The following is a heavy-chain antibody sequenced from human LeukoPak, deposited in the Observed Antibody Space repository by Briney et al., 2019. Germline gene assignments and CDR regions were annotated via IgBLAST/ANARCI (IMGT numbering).Heavy chain of an antibody. CDR3: ARDLIEAGYCSGGSCLYVFDP. V-gene: IGHV4-39*07. CDR2: IYYSGST. D-gene: IGHD2-15*01. J-gene: IGHJ5*02. Sequence: SSETLSLTCTVSGGSISSSSYYWGWIRQPPGKGLEWIGSIYYSGSTYYNPSLKSRVTISVDTSKNQCSLKLSSVTAADTAVYYCARDLIEAGYCSGGSCLYVFDPWGQGTRVTVSS. CDR1: GGSISSSSYY.